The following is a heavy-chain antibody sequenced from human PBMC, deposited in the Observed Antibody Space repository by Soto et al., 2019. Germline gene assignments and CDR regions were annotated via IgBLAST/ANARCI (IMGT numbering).Heavy chain of an antibody. CDR3: AKDPYGSASYATPA. CDR1: GFTFSSYG. CDR2: ISYDGSNK. D-gene: IGHD3-10*01. J-gene: IGHJ4*02. Sequence: QVQLVESGGGVVQPGRSLRLSCAASGFTFSSYGMHWVRQAPGKGLEWVAVISYDGSNKYYADSVKGRFTISRDNSKNTLYLQMNSLRAEDTAVYYCAKDPYGSASYATPAWGQGTLVTVSS. V-gene: IGHV3-30*18.